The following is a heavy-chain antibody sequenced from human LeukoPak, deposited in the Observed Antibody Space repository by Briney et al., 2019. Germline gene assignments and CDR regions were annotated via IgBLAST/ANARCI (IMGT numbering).Heavy chain of an antibody. CDR1: RGTLISCA. CDR3: ARADDYYDSSGIRDCFDP. D-gene: IGHD3-22*01. J-gene: IGHJ5*02. V-gene: IGHV1-69*01. CDR2: IIPIFGTA. Sequence: SVKVSCKASRGTLISCAINWVRQAPGQGLEWMGGIIPIFGTANYAQKFQGRVTITADESTSTAYMELSSLRSEDTAVYYCARADDYYDSSGIRDCFDPWGQGTLVTASS.